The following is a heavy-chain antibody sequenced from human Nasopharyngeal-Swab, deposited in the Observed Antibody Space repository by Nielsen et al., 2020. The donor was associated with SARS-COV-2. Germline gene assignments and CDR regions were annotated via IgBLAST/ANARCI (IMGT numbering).Heavy chain of an antibody. D-gene: IGHD5-18*01. Sequence: GGSLRLSCAASGFTFSSYGMHWVRQAPGKGLEWVAVISYDGSNKYYADSVKGRFTISRDNSKNTLYLQMNSLRDEDTAVYYCARAPIYSYGYDYYGMDVWGQGTTVTVSS. J-gene: IGHJ6*02. CDR3: ARAPIYSYGYDYYGMDV. V-gene: IGHV3-30*03. CDR1: GFTFSSYG. CDR2: ISYDGSNK.